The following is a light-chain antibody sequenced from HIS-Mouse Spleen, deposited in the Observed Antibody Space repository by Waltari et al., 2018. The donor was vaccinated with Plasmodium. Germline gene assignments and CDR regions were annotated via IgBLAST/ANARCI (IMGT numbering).Light chain of an antibody. Sequence: VGARGTITCRASQSISSYLNWYQQKPGKAPKLLIYAASSLQSGVPSRFSGSGSGTDFTLTISSLQPEDFATYYCQQNYNTWTFGQGTKVEIK. J-gene: IGKJ1*01. CDR2: AAS. V-gene: IGKV1-39*01. CDR3: QQNYNTWT. CDR1: QSISSY.